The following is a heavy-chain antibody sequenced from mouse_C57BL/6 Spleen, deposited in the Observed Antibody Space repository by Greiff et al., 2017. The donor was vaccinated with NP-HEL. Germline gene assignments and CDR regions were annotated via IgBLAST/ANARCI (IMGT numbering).Heavy chain of an antibody. D-gene: IGHD1-1*01. V-gene: IGHV7-1*01. Sequence: EVKLVESGGGLVQSGRSLRLSCATSGFTFSDFYMEWVRQAPGKGLEWIAASRNKANDYTTEYSASVKGRFIVSRDTSQSILYLQMNALRAEDTAIYYCARDAGHYYGSSYDYAMDYWGQGTSVTVSS. CDR3: ARDAGHYYGSSYDYAMDY. J-gene: IGHJ4*01. CDR1: GFTFSDFY. CDR2: SRNKANDYTT.